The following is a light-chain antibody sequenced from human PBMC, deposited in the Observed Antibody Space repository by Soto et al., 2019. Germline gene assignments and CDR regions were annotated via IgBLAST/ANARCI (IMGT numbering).Light chain of an antibody. CDR3: AAWGDSLNGHKYV. Sequence: QTVVTQPPSASGTPGQRITISCSGSSSNIGSSPVNWYQHLPGTAPKLLIYSNNQRPSGVPDRFSGSKSGTSASLAISGLQSEDEADYYCAAWGDSLNGHKYVFGTGTKLTVL. V-gene: IGLV1-44*01. CDR1: SSNIGSSP. CDR2: SNN. J-gene: IGLJ1*01.